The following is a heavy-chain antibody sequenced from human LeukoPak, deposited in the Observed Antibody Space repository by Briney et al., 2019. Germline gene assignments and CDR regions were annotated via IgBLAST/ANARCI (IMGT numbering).Heavy chain of an antibody. V-gene: IGHV3-74*01. CDR1: GFAFSDYY. CDR3: TRKLRGVYVMDV. Sequence: GGSLRLSCAATGFAFSDYYMHWVRQAPGNGLMWVSRISGDGTSLTYADSLKGRFTISRDNAKNTLYLQMNNLRAEDTAVYYCTRKLRGVYVMDVWGKGTTVTVSS. J-gene: IGHJ6*04. CDR2: ISGDGTSL. D-gene: IGHD3-10*01.